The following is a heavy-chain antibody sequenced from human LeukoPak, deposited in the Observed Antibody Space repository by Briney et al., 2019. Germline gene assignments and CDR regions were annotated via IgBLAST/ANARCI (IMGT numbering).Heavy chain of an antibody. D-gene: IGHD1-26*01. CDR1: GYTFTSYG. Sequence: ASVKVSCKASGYTFTSYGISWVRQAPGQGLEWMGWISAYNGNTNYARKLQGRVTMTTDTSTSTAYMELSSLRSEDTAVYYCASTLEGGSYYVLYYDYWGQGTLVTVSS. V-gene: IGHV1-18*01. CDR2: ISAYNGNT. J-gene: IGHJ4*02. CDR3: ASTLEGGSYYVLYYDY.